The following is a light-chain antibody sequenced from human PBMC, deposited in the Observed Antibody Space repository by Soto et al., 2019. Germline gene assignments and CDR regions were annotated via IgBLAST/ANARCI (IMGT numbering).Light chain of an antibody. CDR2: DAS. J-gene: IGKJ5*01. CDR1: QSVGRY. CDR3: QQRSNGPIA. V-gene: IGKV3-11*01. Sequence: EIVVTYSKATRALSRGEGDTLSCGASQSVGRYLAWYQQKPGQAPRLLIYDASNRATGIPARFSGSGSGTDFTLPISSLEPEDVAVYYCQQRSNGPIAFGQGTKLEIK.